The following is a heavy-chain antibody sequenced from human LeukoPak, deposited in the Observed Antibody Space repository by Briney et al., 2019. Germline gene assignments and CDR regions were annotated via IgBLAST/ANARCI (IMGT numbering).Heavy chain of an antibody. CDR3: ARDSFDSGSSPSDF. Sequence: PGGSLRLSCAASGFTFSSYSMNWVRQAPGKGLEWVSSISSSSSYIYYADSVKGRFTISRDNARNSLFLQMSSLRDDDTAVYYCARDSFDSGSSPSDFWGQGTLVTVSS. V-gene: IGHV3-21*01. CDR2: ISSSSSYI. CDR1: GFTFSSYS. D-gene: IGHD3-9*01. J-gene: IGHJ4*02.